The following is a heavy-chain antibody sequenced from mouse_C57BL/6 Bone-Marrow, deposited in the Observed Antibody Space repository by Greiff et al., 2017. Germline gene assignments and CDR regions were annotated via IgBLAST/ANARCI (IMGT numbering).Heavy chain of an antibody. J-gene: IGHJ1*03. CDR1: GFTFSSYG. CDR2: ISSGGSYT. CDR3: ARLGTTVGLDV. D-gene: IGHD1-1*01. V-gene: IGHV5-6*01. Sequence: EVMLVESGGDLVKPGGSLKLSCAASGFTFSSYGMSWVRQTPDKRLEWVATISSGGSYTYYPDSVKGRFTISRDNAKNTLYLQMSGLKSEDTAMYYCARLGTTVGLDVWGTGTTVTGSS.